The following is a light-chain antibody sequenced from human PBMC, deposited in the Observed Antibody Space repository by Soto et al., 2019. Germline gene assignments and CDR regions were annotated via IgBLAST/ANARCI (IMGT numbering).Light chain of an antibody. CDR1: QTILYSSNNKNC. J-gene: IGKJ1*01. Sequence: DIVMTQSPDSLAVSLGERATINCKSSQTILYSSNNKNCLAWYQQKPGQPPKLLIYWASTRESGVPDRFSGSGSRTDFTLTISSLQAEDVAVYFCQQYYTTRTFGQGTKVEIK. CDR2: WAS. V-gene: IGKV4-1*01. CDR3: QQYYTTRT.